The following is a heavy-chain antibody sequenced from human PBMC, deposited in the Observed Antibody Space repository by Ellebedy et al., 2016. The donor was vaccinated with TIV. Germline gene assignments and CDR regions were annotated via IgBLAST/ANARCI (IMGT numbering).Heavy chain of an antibody. Sequence: GGSLRLSXAASGFTFSSYSMNWVRQAPGKGLEWVSSISSSSSYIYYADSVKGRFTISRDNAKNSLYLQMNSLRAEDTAVYYCARDRDWNDYLSYYYGMDVWGQGTTVTVSS. CDR3: ARDRDWNDYLSYYYGMDV. V-gene: IGHV3-21*01. D-gene: IGHD1-1*01. CDR2: ISSSSSYI. J-gene: IGHJ6*02. CDR1: GFTFSSYS.